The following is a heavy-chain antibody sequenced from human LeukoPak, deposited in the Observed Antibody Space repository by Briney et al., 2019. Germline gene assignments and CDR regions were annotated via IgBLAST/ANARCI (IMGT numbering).Heavy chain of an antibody. CDR2: ISGSGGST. Sequence: GGSLRLSCAASGFTFSSYAMSWVRQAPGKGLEWVSAISGSGGSTYYADSVKGRFTISRDNSKNTLYLQMNSLRAEDTAVYYCARSITMVRGADYYGMDVWGQGTTVTVSS. D-gene: IGHD3-10*01. J-gene: IGHJ6*02. V-gene: IGHV3-23*01. CDR1: GFTFSSYA. CDR3: ARSITMVRGADYYGMDV.